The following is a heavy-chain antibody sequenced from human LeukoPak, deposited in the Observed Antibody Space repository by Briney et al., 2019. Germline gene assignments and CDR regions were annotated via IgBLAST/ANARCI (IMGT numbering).Heavy chain of an antibody. D-gene: IGHD6-19*01. J-gene: IGHJ4*02. Sequence: GGSLRLSCAASGFTFGSYAMSWVRQAPGKGLEWVSAISGSGGSTYYADSVKGRFTISRDNSKNTLYLQMNSLRAEDTAVYYCAKFKAWIQVADYYFDYWGQGTLVTVSS. CDR1: GFTFGSYA. V-gene: IGHV3-23*01. CDR3: AKFKAWIQVADYYFDY. CDR2: ISGSGGST.